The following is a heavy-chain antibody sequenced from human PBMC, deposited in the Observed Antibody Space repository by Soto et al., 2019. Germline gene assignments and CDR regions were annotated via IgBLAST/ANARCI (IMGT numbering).Heavy chain of an antibody. Sequence: PSETLSLTCTVSGGSISSGDYYWSWIRQVPGKGLEWIGYIYYSGSTYYNPSLKSRVAMSVNTSKNKFSLKLSSVTAADTAVYYCARSEIAVAGYLFDYWGQGTLVTVSS. CDR3: ARSEIAVAGYLFDY. CDR2: IYYSGST. CDR1: GGSISSGDYY. V-gene: IGHV4-30-4*08. D-gene: IGHD6-19*01. J-gene: IGHJ4*02.